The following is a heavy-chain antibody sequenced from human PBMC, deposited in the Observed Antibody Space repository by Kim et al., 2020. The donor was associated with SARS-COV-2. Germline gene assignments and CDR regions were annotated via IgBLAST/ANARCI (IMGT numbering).Heavy chain of an antibody. CDR1: GGSISSSSYY. J-gene: IGHJ4*01. CDR3: ARDGFGYGYIPLDY. V-gene: IGHV4-39*07. CDR2: IYYSGST. Sequence: SETLSLTCTVSGGSISSSSYYWGWIRQPPGKGLEWIGSIYYSGSTYYNPSLKSRVTISVDTSKNQFSLKLSSVTAADTAVYYCARDGFGYGYIPLDYCG. D-gene: IGHD5-18*01.